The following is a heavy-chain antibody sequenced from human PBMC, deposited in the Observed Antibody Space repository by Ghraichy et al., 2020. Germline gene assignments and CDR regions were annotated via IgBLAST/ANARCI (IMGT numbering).Heavy chain of an antibody. V-gene: IGHV3-23*01. J-gene: IGHJ4*02. CDR2: ISGSGDNT. D-gene: IGHD4-17*01. CDR3: AKDRIYGDYHIWYYFDY. Sequence: GGSLRLSCAASGFTFSTYAMSWVRQAPGKGLEWVSGISGSGDNTQYADSVKGRFTISRDNSKNTLYLQMNSLRAEDMAVYYCAKDRIYGDYHIWYYFDYWGQGTLVTVSS. CDR1: GFTFSTYA.